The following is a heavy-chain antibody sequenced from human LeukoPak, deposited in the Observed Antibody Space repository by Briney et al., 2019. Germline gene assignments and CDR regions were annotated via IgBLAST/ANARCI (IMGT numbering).Heavy chain of an antibody. Sequence: SETLSLTCTVSGGSISSYYWGWIRQPPGKGLEWIGSIYHSGSTYYNPSLKSRVTISVDTSKNQFSLKLSSVTAADTAVYYCAKALSYDFWSGRPFDYWGQGTLVTVSS. CDR1: GGSISSYY. J-gene: IGHJ4*02. V-gene: IGHV4-38-2*02. CDR2: IYHSGST. D-gene: IGHD3-3*01. CDR3: AKALSYDFWSGRPFDY.